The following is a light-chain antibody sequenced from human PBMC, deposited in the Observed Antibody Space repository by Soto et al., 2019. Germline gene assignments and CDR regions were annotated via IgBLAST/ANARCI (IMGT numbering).Light chain of an antibody. CDR2: WAT. CDR3: QQYYSTPQLT. CDR1: LSVLYSSNNKNY. Sequence: DIVMTQSPDSLAVSLGERATINCKSSLSVLYSSNNKNYLAWYQQKPGQPPKLLIYWATTRESGVPDRFSGSGSGTDFTLTISSLQAEDVAVYYCQQYYSTPQLTFGGGTKVDIK. V-gene: IGKV4-1*01. J-gene: IGKJ4*01.